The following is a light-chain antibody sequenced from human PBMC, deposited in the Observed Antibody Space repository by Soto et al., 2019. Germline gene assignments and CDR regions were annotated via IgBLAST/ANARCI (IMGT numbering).Light chain of an antibody. CDR3: QQSRSPPIT. CDR1: QNIYTY. V-gene: IGKV1-39*01. Sequence: DIQMTQSPTSLSASVGGIVTITCRTGQNIYTYLNWYQHNPGEAPKLLIYAAAHLQSGVPSRFSGSGSGTHFTLTITGLRPEDFTTYYCQQSRSPPITFGGGTTVAI. J-gene: IGKJ4*01. CDR2: AAA.